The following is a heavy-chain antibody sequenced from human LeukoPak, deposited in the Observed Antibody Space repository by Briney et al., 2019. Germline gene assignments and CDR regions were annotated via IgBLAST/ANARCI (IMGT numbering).Heavy chain of an antibody. D-gene: IGHD1-26*01. CDR3: PRRVRGSYFWAVPTTFDY. CDR2: IYYSGST. Sequence: SETLSLTCTVSGGSISSYDWSWIRQPPGKGLEWIGYIYYSGSTNYYPSLKSRVTISVDTSTNQFSLKLRSVTAADPPLYYCPRRVRGSYFWAVPTTFDYWGQGTLVTVPS. J-gene: IGHJ4*02. V-gene: IGHV4-59*01. CDR1: GGSISSYD.